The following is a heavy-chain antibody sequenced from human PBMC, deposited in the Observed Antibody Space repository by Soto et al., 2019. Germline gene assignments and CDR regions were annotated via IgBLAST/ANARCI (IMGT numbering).Heavy chain of an antibody. D-gene: IGHD2-21*02. V-gene: IGHV1-69*13. J-gene: IGHJ6*02. CDR3: ARDIVVVTHREYYYYGMDV. CDR2: IIPIFGTT. Sequence: SVKVSCKASGGTFSSYAISWVRQAPGQGLEWKGGIIPIFGTTNYEQKYKGRVTITADESTSTAYMELSSLSSEDTAVYYCARDIVVVTHREYYYYGMDVWG. CDR1: GGTFSSYA.